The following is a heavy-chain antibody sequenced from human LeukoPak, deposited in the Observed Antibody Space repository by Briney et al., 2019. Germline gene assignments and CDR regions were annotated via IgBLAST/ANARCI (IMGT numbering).Heavy chain of an antibody. CDR2: INPNSGGT. CDR3: ARVSSVVTTIFDY. Sequence: ASVKVSCKASGYTFTGYYMHWVRQAPGQGLEWMGWINPNSGGTNYAQKFQGRVTMTRDTSISTACMELSRLRSDDTAVYYCARVSSVVTTIFDYWGQGTLVTVSS. D-gene: IGHD5-12*01. CDR1: GYTFTGYY. J-gene: IGHJ4*02. V-gene: IGHV1-2*02.